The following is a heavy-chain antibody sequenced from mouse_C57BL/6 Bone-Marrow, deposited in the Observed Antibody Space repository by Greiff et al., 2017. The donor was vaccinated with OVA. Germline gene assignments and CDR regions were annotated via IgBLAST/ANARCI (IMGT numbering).Heavy chain of an antibody. CDR1: GYTFTSYG. D-gene: IGHD2-4*01. CDR2: IYPRSGNT. V-gene: IGHV1-81*01. CDR3: ARSMGLRRCYAMDY. J-gene: IGHJ4*01. Sequence: LQESGAELARPGASVKLSCKASGYTFTSYGISWVKQRTGQGLEWIGEIYPRSGNTYYNEKFKGKATLTADKSSSTAYMELRSLTSEDSAVYFCARSMGLRRCYAMDYWGQGTSVTVSS.